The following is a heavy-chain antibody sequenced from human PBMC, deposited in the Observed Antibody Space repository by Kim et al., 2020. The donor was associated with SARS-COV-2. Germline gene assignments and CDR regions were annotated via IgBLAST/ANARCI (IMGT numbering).Heavy chain of an antibody. J-gene: IGHJ4*02. V-gene: IGHV3-23*01. CDR2: ITGDTTGK. CDR1: GFTFSSYA. CDR3: AQGGGPFCRGAVCYQIDY. D-gene: IGHD2-21*01. Sequence: GGSLRLSCAASGFTFSSYAMNWVHLAPGKGLEWVSSITGDTTGKYYAGSVKGRFTVSRDNSENTVSLQMNSLRAEDTAIYYCAQGGGPFCRGAVCYQIDYWGQGTLVTVSS.